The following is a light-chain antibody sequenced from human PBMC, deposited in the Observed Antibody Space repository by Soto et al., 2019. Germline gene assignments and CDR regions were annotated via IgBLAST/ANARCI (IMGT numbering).Light chain of an antibody. CDR2: GAS. CDR3: QQYGSAPPTT. Sequence: IVLTQSPGTLPLSQGEIATLSCRASQSVSSSYLAWYQQKPGQAPRLLIYGASSRATGIPDRFSGSGSGTDFTLTISRLEPEDFAVYYCQQYGSAPPTTFGQGTKVDNK. CDR1: QSVSSSY. V-gene: IGKV3-20*01. J-gene: IGKJ1*01.